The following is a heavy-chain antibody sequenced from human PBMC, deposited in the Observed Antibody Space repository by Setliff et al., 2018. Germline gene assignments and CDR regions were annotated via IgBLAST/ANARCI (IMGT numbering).Heavy chain of an antibody. CDR1: GYTFTSYD. J-gene: IGHJ4*02. D-gene: IGHD6-6*01. V-gene: IGHV1-8*02. CDR2: MNPNSGKT. Sequence: ASVKVSCKASGYTFTSYDINWVRQATGQGLEWMGWMNPNSGKTGYAQKFQGRVTMTRNTSTSTAYMELSRLTSEDTAVYFCARGIAARPNPVDYFDYWGQGTLVTVSS. CDR3: ARGIAARPNPVDYFDY.